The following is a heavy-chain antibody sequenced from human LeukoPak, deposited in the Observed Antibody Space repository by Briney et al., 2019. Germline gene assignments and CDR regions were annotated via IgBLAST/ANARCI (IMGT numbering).Heavy chain of an antibody. D-gene: IGHD3-22*01. Sequence: PSETLSLTCAVYGGSFSGYYWSWIRQPPGEGLEWIGEINHSGSTNYNPSLKSRVTISVDTSKNQFSLKLSSVTAADTAVYYCATQWFWYDYWGQGTLVTVSS. V-gene: IGHV4-34*01. J-gene: IGHJ4*02. CDR2: INHSGST. CDR3: ATQWFWYDY. CDR1: GGSFSGYY.